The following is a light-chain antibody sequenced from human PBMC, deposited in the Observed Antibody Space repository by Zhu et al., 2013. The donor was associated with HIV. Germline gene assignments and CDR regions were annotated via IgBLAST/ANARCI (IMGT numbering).Light chain of an antibody. J-gene: IGKJ1*01. CDR3: QQYNTSPWT. Sequence: DIQMTQSPSTLSASVGDRVTITCRASQSISSWLAWYQQKAGKAPKLLIYDASNLESGVPSRFSGSGSGTEFTLTISRLQPDDFATYYCQQYNTSPWTFGQGTKVEIK. V-gene: IGKV1-5*01. CDR2: DAS. CDR1: QSISSW.